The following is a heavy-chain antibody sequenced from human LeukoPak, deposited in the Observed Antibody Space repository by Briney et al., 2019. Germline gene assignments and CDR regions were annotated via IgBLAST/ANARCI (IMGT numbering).Heavy chain of an antibody. CDR3: AKAHYGDYAYYSDY. V-gene: IGHV3-9*01. J-gene: IGHJ4*02. D-gene: IGHD4-17*01. CDR1: GFTFDDYA. CDR2: ISWNSGSI. Sequence: PGGSLRLSCAASGFTFDDYAMHWVRQAPGKGLEWVSGISWNSGSIGYADSVKGRFTISRDNAKNSLYLQMNSLRAEDTALYYCAKAHYGDYAYYSDYWGQGTLVTVSS.